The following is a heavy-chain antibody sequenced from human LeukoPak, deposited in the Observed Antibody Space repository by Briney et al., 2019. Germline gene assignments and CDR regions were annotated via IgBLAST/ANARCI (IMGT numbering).Heavy chain of an antibody. J-gene: IGHJ2*01. V-gene: IGHV4-59*12. CDR2: IYYSGST. CDR1: GGSFSGYY. CDR3: ARRTTRSYWYFDL. Sequence: SETLSLTCAVYGGSFSGYYWSWIRQPPGKGLEWIGYIYYSGSTNYNPSLKSRVTISVDTSKNQFSLKLSSVTAADTAVYYCARRTTRSYWYFDLWGRGTLVTVSS. D-gene: IGHD4-11*01.